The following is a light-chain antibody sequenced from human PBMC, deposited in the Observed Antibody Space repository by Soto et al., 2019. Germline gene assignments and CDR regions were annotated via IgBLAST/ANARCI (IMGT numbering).Light chain of an antibody. Sequence: TVITESPSTLSLSPVERATLSCRASQSVGKYLVWYQQKPGQAPRLLIYDASNRATGIPDRFSGSGSGTDFTLTISRLEPEDFAVYYRQQYGLSPPYTFGPGTKVDIK. CDR2: DAS. V-gene: IGKV3-20*01. CDR3: QQYGLSPPYT. CDR1: QSVGKY. J-gene: IGKJ3*01.